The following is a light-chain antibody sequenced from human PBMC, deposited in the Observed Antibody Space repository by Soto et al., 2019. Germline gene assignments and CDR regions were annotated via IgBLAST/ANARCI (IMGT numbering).Light chain of an antibody. V-gene: IGKV3-20*01. Sequence: EIVLTQSPGTLSLSPGERATLSCRASQSISSSFLAWYQQRPGQAPRLLIHGVSSKAAGIPDRFSGSGSGTDFTLTINRLEPEDFALYFCQQYGSSPFPFGHGTHLEIK. CDR1: QSISSSF. CDR3: QQYGSSPFP. J-gene: IGKJ3*01. CDR2: GVS.